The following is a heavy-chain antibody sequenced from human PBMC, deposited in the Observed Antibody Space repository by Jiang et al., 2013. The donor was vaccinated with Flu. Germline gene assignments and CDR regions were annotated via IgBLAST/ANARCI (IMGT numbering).Heavy chain of an antibody. CDR3: AKDLSDALDYYYYGMDV. CDR2: IRYDGSNK. V-gene: IGHV3-30*02. CDR1: GFTFSSYG. Sequence: AASGFTFSSYGMHWVRQAPGKGLEWVAFIRYDGSNKYYADSVKGRFTISRDNSKNTLYLQMNSLRAEDTAVYYCAKDLSDALDYYYYGMDVWGQGTTVTVSS. J-gene: IGHJ6*02. D-gene: IGHD2-21*02.